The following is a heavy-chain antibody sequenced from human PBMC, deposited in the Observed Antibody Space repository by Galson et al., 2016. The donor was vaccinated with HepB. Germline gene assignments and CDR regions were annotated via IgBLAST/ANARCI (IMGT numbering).Heavy chain of an antibody. CDR2: IYPGHSDT. D-gene: IGHD3-10*01. V-gene: IGHV5-51*01. Sequence: QSGAEVKTPGESLKISCKGFGYSFANYWIGWVRQMPGKGLEWMGMIYPGHSDTRYSPSFQGQVTFSADMSINTAYLQWSNLKASDHAICYCARRDGGAGRELLSFWGQGTLVTVSS. CDR1: GYSFANYW. J-gene: IGHJ1*01. CDR3: ARRDGGAGRELLSF.